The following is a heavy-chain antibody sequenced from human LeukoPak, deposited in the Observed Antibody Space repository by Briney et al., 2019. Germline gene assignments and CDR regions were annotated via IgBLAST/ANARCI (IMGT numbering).Heavy chain of an antibody. CDR2: IYYSGNT. Sequence: SETLSLTCTVSGGSISSSSYYWGWFRQPPGKGLEWIGSIYYSGNTYYNPSLKSRVTISVDTSKNQFSLKLSSVTAADTAVYYCAREGYYDTSASGAFDIWGQGTMVAVSS. J-gene: IGHJ3*02. V-gene: IGHV4-39*07. CDR3: AREGYYDTSASGAFDI. CDR1: GGSISSSSYY. D-gene: IGHD3-22*01.